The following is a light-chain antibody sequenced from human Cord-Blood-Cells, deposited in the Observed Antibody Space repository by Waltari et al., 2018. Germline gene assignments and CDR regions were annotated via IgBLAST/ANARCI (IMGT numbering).Light chain of an antibody. Sequence: QSALTPPRSVSGSPGQSVTISCTGTSSDVGGYNYVSLYQQHPGKAPELMIYDVSKRPSGVPDRFSGSKSGNTASLTISGLQAEDEADYYCCSYAGSYTWVFGGGTKLTVL. CDR3: CSYAGSYTWV. J-gene: IGLJ2*01. CDR1: SSDVGGYNY. CDR2: DVS. V-gene: IGLV2-11*01.